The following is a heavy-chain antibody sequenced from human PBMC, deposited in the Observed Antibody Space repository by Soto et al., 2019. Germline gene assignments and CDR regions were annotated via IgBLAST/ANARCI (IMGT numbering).Heavy chain of an antibody. D-gene: IGHD3-3*01. V-gene: IGHV3-21*01. J-gene: IGHJ4*02. CDR1: GFNFSSYT. CDR2: ISSRVNYI. Sequence: EVQLVESGGGLVKPGGSLRLSCAASGFNFSSYTMNWVRQAPGKGLEWVSSISSRVNYIYYADSVKGRFTISRDNAKNSLYLQMNSLIAEDTAVYYCASAGTYDFWSGPSIWGQGTRVTVSS. CDR3: ASAGTYDFWSGPSI.